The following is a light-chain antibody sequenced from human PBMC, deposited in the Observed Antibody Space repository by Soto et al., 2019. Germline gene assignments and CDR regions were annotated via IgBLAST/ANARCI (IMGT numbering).Light chain of an antibody. Sequence: DIQMTQSPSTLSASVGDRVTITCRASQSISSWLAWYQQKPGKAPKLLIYDASSLESGVPSRFSGSGSGTEFPLTISSLQPDDFATYYCQQYNSYRTFGPGTKVDIK. J-gene: IGKJ3*01. CDR2: DAS. CDR1: QSISSW. CDR3: QQYNSYRT. V-gene: IGKV1-5*01.